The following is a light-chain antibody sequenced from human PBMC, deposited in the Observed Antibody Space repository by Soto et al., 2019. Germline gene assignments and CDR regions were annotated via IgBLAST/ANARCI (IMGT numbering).Light chain of an antibody. CDR2: GAS. J-gene: IGKJ3*01. V-gene: IGKV3D-15*01. CDR1: QSVSSN. CDR3: QQYNNWPFT. Sequence: EIVMTQSPATLSVSPGERATLSCRASQSVSSNLAWYQQKPGQAPRLLIYGASTRATGIPARFSGSGSVTEFTLTISGLQSEDFAVYYCQQYNNWPFTFGPGTKVDIK.